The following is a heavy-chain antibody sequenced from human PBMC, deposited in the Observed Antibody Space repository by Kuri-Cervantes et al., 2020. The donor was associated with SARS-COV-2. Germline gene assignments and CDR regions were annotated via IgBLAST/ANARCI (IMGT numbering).Heavy chain of an antibody. CDR1: GYSISSGYY. CDR2: IYYSGST. Sequence: GSLRLSCTVSGYSISSGYYWGWIRQPPGKGLEWIGSIYYSGSTYYNPSLKSLVTISVDTSKNQFSLKLSSVTAADTAVYYCARLAGYFVEDYYMDVWGKGTTVTVSS. V-gene: IGHV4-38-2*02. J-gene: IGHJ6*03. D-gene: IGHD3-9*01. CDR3: ARLAGYFVEDYYMDV.